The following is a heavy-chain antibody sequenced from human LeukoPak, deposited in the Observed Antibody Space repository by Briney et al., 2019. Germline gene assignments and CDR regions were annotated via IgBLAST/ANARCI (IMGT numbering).Heavy chain of an antibody. CDR2: IKQDEGER. D-gene: IGHD6-19*01. J-gene: IGHJ4*02. CDR1: GFTSSSYA. V-gene: IGHV3-7*01. Sequence: GGSLRLSCAASGFTSSSYAMHWVRQAPGKGLEWVASIKQDEGERYYVDSVKGRFTISRDNAKNSLYLQMDSLSAEDTAVYYCARQSTAVFSMSFNYWGRGTLVTVSS. CDR3: ARQSTAVFSMSFNY.